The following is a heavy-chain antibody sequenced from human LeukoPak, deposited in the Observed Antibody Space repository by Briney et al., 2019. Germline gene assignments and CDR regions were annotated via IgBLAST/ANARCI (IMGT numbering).Heavy chain of an antibody. CDR1: GGSISSYY. Sequence: PSETLFLTCTVSGGSISSYYWSWIRQPPGKGLEWIGYIYYSGSTNYNPSLKSRVTISVDTSKNQFSLKLSSVTAADTAVYYCARAADYDFWSGYASSYNWFDPWGQGTLVTVSS. D-gene: IGHD3-3*01. J-gene: IGHJ5*02. CDR2: IYYSGST. V-gene: IGHV4-59*13. CDR3: ARAADYDFWSGYASSYNWFDP.